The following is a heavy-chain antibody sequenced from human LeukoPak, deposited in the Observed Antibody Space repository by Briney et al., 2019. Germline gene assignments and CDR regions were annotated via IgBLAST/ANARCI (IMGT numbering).Heavy chain of an antibody. CDR2: IYYSGST. D-gene: IGHD1-26*01. Sequence: PSETLSLTCTVSGGSISSYYWSWLRQPPGKGLEWIGYIYYSGSTNYNPSLKSRVTISVDTSKNQFSLKLSSVTAADTAVYYGARLVGATLDFDYWGQGTLVTVSS. CDR1: GGSISSYY. CDR3: ARLVGATLDFDY. V-gene: IGHV4-59*08. J-gene: IGHJ4*02.